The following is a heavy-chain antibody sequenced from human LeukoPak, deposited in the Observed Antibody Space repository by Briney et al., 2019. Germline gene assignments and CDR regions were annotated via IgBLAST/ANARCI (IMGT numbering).Heavy chain of an antibody. Sequence: ASVRVSCKASGYTFTNYNIHWVRQAPGQGLGWMAIIYRSGVTETYTQKFQGRVTVARDTSTSTVYMELSSLRSEDTAVYYCVRGGYNEGGFWGQGTLVTVSS. CDR3: VRGGYNEGGF. CDR2: IYRSGVTE. D-gene: IGHD5-24*01. J-gene: IGHJ4*02. V-gene: IGHV1-46*01. CDR1: GYTFTNYN.